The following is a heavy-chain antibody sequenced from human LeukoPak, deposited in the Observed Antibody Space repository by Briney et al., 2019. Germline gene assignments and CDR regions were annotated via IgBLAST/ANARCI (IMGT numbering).Heavy chain of an antibody. CDR3: VRGGNWVNNWFDP. V-gene: IGHV3-33*05. D-gene: IGHD7-27*01. CDR1: GFTFSYYG. J-gene: IGHJ5*02. CDR2: VSNDGGTK. Sequence: GRSLRLSCVASGFTFSYYGMHWVRQAPGKGLEWVAVVSNDGGTKYYGDSVKGRFSISRDNAKNTLYLQMNSLRAEDTAVYYCVRGGNWVNNWFDPWGQGTLVTVSS.